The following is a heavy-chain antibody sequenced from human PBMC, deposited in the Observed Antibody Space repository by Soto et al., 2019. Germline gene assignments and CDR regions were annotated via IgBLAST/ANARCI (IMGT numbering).Heavy chain of an antibody. CDR1: GFTFGDSY. D-gene: IGHD2-15*01. V-gene: IGHV3-11*06. J-gene: IGHJ5*02. Sequence: GGSLRLSCAGSGFTFGDSYMSWIRQAPGKGLEWLSYISPGSRYPAYADSVKGRFTISRDNAKRSLYLHMMSLTAEDTAIYYCVRGGGGGLLDPWGQGTMVTVSS. CDR3: VRGGGGGLLDP. CDR2: ISPGSRYP.